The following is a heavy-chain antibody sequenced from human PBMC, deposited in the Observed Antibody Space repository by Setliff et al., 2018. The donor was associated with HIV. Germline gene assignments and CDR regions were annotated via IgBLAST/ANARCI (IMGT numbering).Heavy chain of an antibody. CDR3: ASSHPSLRRYDILTGYRPSRVSYYYSMDV. D-gene: IGHD3-9*01. J-gene: IGHJ6*03. CDR2: ISAYNGNT. Sequence: ASVKVSCKASGYTFTSYGISWVRQAPGQGLEWMGWISAYNGNTNYAQKLQGRVTMTTDTSTSTAYMELRSLRSDDTAVYYCASSHPSLRRYDILTGYRPSRVSYYYSMDVWGKGTTVTV. CDR1: GYTFTSYG. V-gene: IGHV1-18*01.